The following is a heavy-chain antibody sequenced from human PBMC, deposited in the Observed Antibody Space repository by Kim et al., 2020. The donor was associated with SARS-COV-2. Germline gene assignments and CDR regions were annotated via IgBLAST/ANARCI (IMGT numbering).Heavy chain of an antibody. CDR3: AGPTLLGQQLGGGIDV. Sequence: GESLKISCKGSGYSFTSYWIGWVRQMPGKGLEWMGIIYPGDSDTRYSPSFQGQVTISADKSISTAYLQWSSLKASDTAMYYCAGPTLLGQQLGGGIDVWGQGTTVTVSS. J-gene: IGHJ6*02. CDR1: GYSFTSYW. D-gene: IGHD6-13*01. V-gene: IGHV5-51*01. CDR2: IYPGDSDT.